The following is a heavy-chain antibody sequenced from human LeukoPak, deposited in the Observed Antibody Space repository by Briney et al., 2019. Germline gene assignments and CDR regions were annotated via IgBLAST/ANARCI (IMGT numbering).Heavy chain of an antibody. Sequence: GGSLRLSCAASGFTFADYGMHWVRQVPGKGLEWVSGISWNSGTIDYADSVKGRFTISRDNAKNSLYLQMNSLRAEDTALYYCAKGSSWYGGEFDYWGQGTLVTVSS. CDR2: ISWNSGTI. J-gene: IGHJ4*02. CDR3: AKGSSWYGGEFDY. V-gene: IGHV3-9*01. D-gene: IGHD6-13*01. CDR1: GFTFADYG.